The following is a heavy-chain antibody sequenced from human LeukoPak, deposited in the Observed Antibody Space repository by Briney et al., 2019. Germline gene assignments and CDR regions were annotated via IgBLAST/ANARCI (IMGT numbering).Heavy chain of an antibody. V-gene: IGHV4-39*01. CDR2: MYYDGSS. D-gene: IGHD1-26*01. CDR3: ARRSDSGSDDGEDYFDY. CDR1: GGSINSGTFY. J-gene: IGHJ4*02. Sequence: SETLSLACTVSGGSINSGTFYWGWIRQPPGKGLEWIGSMYYDGSSYYNPSLKSRVTTSLDTSKNQFSLKLTSVTAADTAVYFCARRSDSGSDDGEDYFDYWGQGTLVTVSS.